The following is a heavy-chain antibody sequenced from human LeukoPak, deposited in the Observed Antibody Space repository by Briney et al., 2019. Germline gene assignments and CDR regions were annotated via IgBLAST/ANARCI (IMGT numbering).Heavy chain of an antibody. CDR3: ARERSSQGYFDF. CDR1: GYSFTSYW. CDR2: IYPDDSDI. J-gene: IGHJ4*02. Sequence: GESLKISCKGSGYSFTSYWIGWVRQMPGKGLEWMGIIYPDDSDIRYSPSFQGQDTISADKSISTAYLQWSSLKASDTAMYYCARERSSQGYFDFWGQGTLVTVSS. D-gene: IGHD6-6*01. V-gene: IGHV5-51*01.